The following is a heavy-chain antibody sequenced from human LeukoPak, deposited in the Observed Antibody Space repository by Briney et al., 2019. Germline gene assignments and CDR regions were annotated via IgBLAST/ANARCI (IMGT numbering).Heavy chain of an antibody. CDR3: ARTARTVDY. J-gene: IGHJ4*02. V-gene: IGHV3-11*04. D-gene: IGHD5-18*01. CDR2: ISGSGSGI. Sequence: GGSLRLSCAASGFTISNYYMSWVRQAPGKGLEYVSYISGSGSGINYADSVKGRFTISRDNAKNSLYLQMNSLREEDTAVYYCARTARTVDYWGQGTGVTVSS. CDR1: GFTISNYY.